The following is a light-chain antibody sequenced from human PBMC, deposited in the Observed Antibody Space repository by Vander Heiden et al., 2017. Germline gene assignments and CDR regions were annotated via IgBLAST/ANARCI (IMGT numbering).Light chain of an antibody. CDR2: ATS. CDR1: QSVISY. V-gene: IGKV1-39*01. Sequence: DIQLTQSPSSLSASVGDRVAISCRTTQSVISYLNWYQQKPGKAPTLLIYATSRLQSGVPSRFSGSGSRTEFALILSSLQPEDFATYSCQQTFNNPRTFGQGTKVEIK. CDR3: QQTFNNPRT. J-gene: IGKJ1*01.